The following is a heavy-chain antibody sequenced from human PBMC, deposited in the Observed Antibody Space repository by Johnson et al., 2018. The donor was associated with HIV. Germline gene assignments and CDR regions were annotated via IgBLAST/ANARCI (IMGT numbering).Heavy chain of an antibody. V-gene: IGHV3-66*01. CDR2: VYSAGHT. CDR1: RFTVSGNY. D-gene: IGHD1-26*01. Sequence: MLLVESGGGVVQPGGSLRLSCAASRFTVSGNYMTWVRQAPGKGLEWVSVVYSAGHTYYADSVKGRFTISRDNSKNTLYLQMNSLSAEDTAVYYCAREGAWEVRPGAFDIWGQGTMFTVSS. J-gene: IGHJ3*02. CDR3: AREGAWEVRPGAFDI.